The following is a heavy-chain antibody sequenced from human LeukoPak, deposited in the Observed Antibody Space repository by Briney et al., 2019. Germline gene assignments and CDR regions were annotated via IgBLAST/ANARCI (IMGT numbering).Heavy chain of an antibody. J-gene: IGHJ4*02. Sequence: VGSLRLSCAASGLTFSVYGMTWVRQAPGEGLECVSSISGSGGSTYYADSVKGRFTISRDNSTNTVYLQMNSLRAEDTAVYYCAKVTAKNMVRGVGGFDYWGQGTLVTVSS. CDR2: ISGSGGST. CDR1: GLTFSVYG. D-gene: IGHD3-10*01. V-gene: IGHV3-23*01. CDR3: AKVTAKNMVRGVGGFDY.